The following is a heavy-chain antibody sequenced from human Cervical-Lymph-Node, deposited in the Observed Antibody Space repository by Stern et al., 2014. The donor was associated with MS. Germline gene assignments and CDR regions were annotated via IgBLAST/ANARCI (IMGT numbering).Heavy chain of an antibody. CDR1: GFTFSSYS. D-gene: IGHD6-13*01. J-gene: IGHJ6*02. CDR3: ARDAFPVWVSTYGMDV. V-gene: IGHV3-48*01. CDR2: ISSSSSTI. Sequence: EVQLVESGGGLVQPGGSLRLSCAASGFTFSSYSMNWVRQAPGKGLEWVSYISSSSSTIYYADSVKGRFTISRDNAKNSLYLQMNSLRAEDTAVYYCARDAFPVWVSTYGMDVWGQGTTVTVSS.